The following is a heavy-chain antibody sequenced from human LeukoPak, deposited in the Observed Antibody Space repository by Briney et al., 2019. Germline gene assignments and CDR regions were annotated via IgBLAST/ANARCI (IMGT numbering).Heavy chain of an antibody. CDR1: GYSISSGYY. Sequence: SETLSLTCTVSGYSISSGYYWGWIRQPPGKGLEWIGSIYHSGSTYYNPSLKSRVTISVDTSKNQFSLKLSSVTAADTAVYYCARGAQYCSGGSCYRGAFDIWGQGTMVTVSS. V-gene: IGHV4-38-2*02. CDR3: ARGAQYCSGGSCYRGAFDI. CDR2: IYHSGST. D-gene: IGHD2-15*01. J-gene: IGHJ3*02.